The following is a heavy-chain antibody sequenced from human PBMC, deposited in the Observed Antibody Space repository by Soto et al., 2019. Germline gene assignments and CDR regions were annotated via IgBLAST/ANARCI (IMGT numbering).Heavy chain of an antibody. D-gene: IGHD3-9*01. J-gene: IGHJ4*02. CDR1: GGTFSSYA. V-gene: IGHV1-69*13. CDR2: IIPIFGTA. Sequence: SVKVSCKASGGTFSSYAISWVRQAPGQGLEWMGGIIPIFGTANYAQKFQGRVTITADESTSTAYMELSSLRSEDTAVYYCARAPFNYDILTGYFDYWGQGTLVTVSS. CDR3: ARAPFNYDILTGYFDY.